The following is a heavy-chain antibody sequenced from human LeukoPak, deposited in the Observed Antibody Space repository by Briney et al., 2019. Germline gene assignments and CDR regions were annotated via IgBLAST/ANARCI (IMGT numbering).Heavy chain of an antibody. Sequence: GGSLRLSCAASGMTFRSHWLSWVRQVPGKGLEWVAKISQDGSRTDYVGSVRGRFTISRDNAKNSLYLQMNSLRADDTAVYYCARSYCSGNKCYSDWYFDLWGRGTQVIVSS. V-gene: IGHV3-7*03. D-gene: IGHD2-15*01. J-gene: IGHJ2*01. CDR3: ARSYCSGNKCYSDWYFDL. CDR2: ISQDGSRT. CDR1: GMTFRSHW.